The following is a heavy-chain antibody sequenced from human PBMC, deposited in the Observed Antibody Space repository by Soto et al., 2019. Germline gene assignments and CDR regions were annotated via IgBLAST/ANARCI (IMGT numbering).Heavy chain of an antibody. Sequence: SETPSLTSTVSDGSISSRDYCRSLIRQTPGKGLECIGYIYYSGSTYYNPSLKSRVTISVDTSKNQFSLKLSSVTAADTAVYYCARHGMDYYDSSGYYYSPYYFDYWGQGTLVTVSS. J-gene: IGHJ4*02. CDR2: IYYSGST. D-gene: IGHD3-22*01. V-gene: IGHV4-30-4*01. CDR3: ARHGMDYYDSSGYYYSPYYFDY. CDR1: DGSISSRDYC.